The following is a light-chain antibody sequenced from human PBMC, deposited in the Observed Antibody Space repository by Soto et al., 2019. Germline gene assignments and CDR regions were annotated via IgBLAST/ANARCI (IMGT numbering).Light chain of an antibody. CDR1: QSVSSN. J-gene: IGKJ1*01. CDR3: QQYNNWPPWT. Sequence: EIVMTQSPATLSVSPGERATLSCRASQSVSSNLAWYQQKPGQAPRLLIYGASTRATGIPARFSGSGSGTEFTLTISSLQSEDFAVYYCQQYNNWPPWTFGKGNKVELK. CDR2: GAS. V-gene: IGKV3-15*01.